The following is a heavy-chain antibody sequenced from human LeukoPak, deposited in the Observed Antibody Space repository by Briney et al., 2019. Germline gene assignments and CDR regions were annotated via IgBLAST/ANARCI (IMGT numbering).Heavy chain of an antibody. CDR1: GYTFTSYD. V-gene: IGHV1-8*02. Sequence: ASVKVSCKASGYTFTSYDINWVRQATGQGLEWMGWMNPNSGNTGYAQKFQGRVTMTEDTSTDTAYMELSSLRSEDTAVYYCATESPAGVRRFFDYWGQGTLVTVSS. J-gene: IGHJ4*02. CDR3: ATESPAGVRRFFDY. D-gene: IGHD3-3*01. CDR2: MNPNSGNT.